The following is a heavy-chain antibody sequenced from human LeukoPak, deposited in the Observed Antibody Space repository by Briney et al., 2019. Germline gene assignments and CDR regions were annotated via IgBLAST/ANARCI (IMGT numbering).Heavy chain of an antibody. V-gene: IGHV1-2*02. CDR2: INPNSGGT. CDR3: PRDTRGWYRGFDI. D-gene: IGHD6-19*01. Sequence: ASVKVSCKVSGYTFTSYYMHWVRQAPGEGLEWMGWINPNSGGTNYAQKFQGRVTVTKDTSISTAYMELSSLRSDDSAVYYCPRDTRGWYRGFDIWGQGTMVTVSS. CDR1: GYTFTSYY. J-gene: IGHJ3*02.